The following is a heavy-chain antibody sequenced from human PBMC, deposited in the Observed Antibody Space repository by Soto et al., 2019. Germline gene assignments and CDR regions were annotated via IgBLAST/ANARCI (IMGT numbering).Heavy chain of an antibody. CDR3: STGSPFSGSAFDY. Sequence: GGSLRLSCAASGFRFRTTWMAWVRQAPGKGLEWVGRIKSKSAGETTDYADPVKGRFTISRDDSKDTLYLHMDSLETGDTAVYYCSTGSPFSGSAFDYWGQGTLVTVSS. V-gene: IGHV3-15*05. CDR2: IKSKSAGETT. J-gene: IGHJ4*02. D-gene: IGHD1-26*01. CDR1: GFRFRTTW.